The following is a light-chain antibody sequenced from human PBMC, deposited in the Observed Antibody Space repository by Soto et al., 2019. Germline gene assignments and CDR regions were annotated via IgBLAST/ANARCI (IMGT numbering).Light chain of an antibody. J-gene: IGKJ5*01. CDR2: DAS. V-gene: IGKV3-11*01. CDR1: QSVSSL. Sequence: EIVLTQSPATLYLSPGERATLSFRASQSVSSLLAWYQQKPGQAPRLLIYDASNRTTGIPARFRGSGSGTDFTLTISSREPEDFAVYYCQQRRNCPITCGQGTRLEIK. CDR3: QQRRNCPIT.